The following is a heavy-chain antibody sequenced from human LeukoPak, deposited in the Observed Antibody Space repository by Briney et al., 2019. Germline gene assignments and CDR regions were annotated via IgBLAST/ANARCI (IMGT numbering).Heavy chain of an antibody. J-gene: IGHJ6*03. CDR2: IIPIFGTA. V-gene: IGHV1-69*13. CDR1: GYTFTSYG. Sequence: GASVKVSCKASGYTFTSYGISWVRQAPGQGLEWMGGIIPIFGTANYAQKFQGRVTITADESTSTAYMELSSLRSEDTAVYYCATNLDHNYYYYYYMDVWGKGTTVTVSS. CDR3: ATNLDHNYYYYYYMDV. D-gene: IGHD3/OR15-3a*01.